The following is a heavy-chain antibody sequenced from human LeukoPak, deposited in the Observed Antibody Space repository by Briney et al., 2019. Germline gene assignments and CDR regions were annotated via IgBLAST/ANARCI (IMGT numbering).Heavy chain of an antibody. CDR3: ATAGGTSGSYYWDWFDP. V-gene: IGHV4-31*03. D-gene: IGHD1-26*01. Sequence: SQTLSLTCTVSGGSISSGGYYWSWIRQHPGKGLEWIGYIYYSGSTYYNPSLKSRVTISVDTSKNQFSLKLSSVTAADTAVYYCATAGGTSGSYYWDWFDPWGQGTLVTVSP. CDR2: IYYSGST. J-gene: IGHJ5*02. CDR1: GGSISSGGYY.